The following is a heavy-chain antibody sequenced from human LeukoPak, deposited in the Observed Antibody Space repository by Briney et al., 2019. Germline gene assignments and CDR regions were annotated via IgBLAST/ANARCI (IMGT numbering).Heavy chain of an antibody. CDR3: ARVAHCSGGSCSDYYYYGMDV. J-gene: IGHJ6*02. CDR2: ISYDGSNK. V-gene: IGHV3-30-3*01. CDR1: GFTFSSYA. Sequence: GGSLRLSCSASGFTFSSYAMHWVRQAPGKGLEWVAVISYDGSNKYYADSVKGRFTISRDNSKNTLYLQMNSLRAEDTAVYYCARVAHCSGGSCSDYYYYGMDVWGQGTTVTVSS. D-gene: IGHD2-15*01.